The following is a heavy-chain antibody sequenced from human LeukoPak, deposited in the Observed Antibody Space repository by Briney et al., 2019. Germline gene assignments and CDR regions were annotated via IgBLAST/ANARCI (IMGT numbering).Heavy chain of an antibody. Sequence: GGSLRLSCAVSGFTLSSFSMHWVRQAPGMGLEYVSAINYGGGTTYYADSVKGRFTISRDNSENTLYLQMGSLRTEDMAVYYCARVVDSGYFDYWGQGTLVTVSS. V-gene: IGHV3-64*02. CDR1: GFTLSSFS. CDR3: ARVVDSGYFDY. CDR2: INYGGGTT. J-gene: IGHJ4*02. D-gene: IGHD2-15*01.